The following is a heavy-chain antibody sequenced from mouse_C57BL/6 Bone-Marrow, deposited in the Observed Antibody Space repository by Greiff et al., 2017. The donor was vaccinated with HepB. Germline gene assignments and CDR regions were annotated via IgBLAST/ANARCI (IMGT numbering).Heavy chain of an antibody. J-gene: IGHJ2*01. CDR2: IDPSDSET. D-gene: IGHD1-1*01. Sequence: VQLQQPGAELVRPGSSVKLSCKASGYTFTSYWMHWVKQRPIQGLEWIGNIDPSDSETHYNQKFKDKATLTVDKSSSTAYMQLSSLTSEDSAVYYCARSYYGSNRFDDWGQGTTRTVSS. CDR3: ARSYYGSNRFDD. V-gene: IGHV1-52*01. CDR1: GYTFTSYW.